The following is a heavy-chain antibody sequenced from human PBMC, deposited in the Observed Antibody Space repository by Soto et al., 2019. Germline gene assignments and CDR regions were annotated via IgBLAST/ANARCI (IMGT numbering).Heavy chain of an antibody. V-gene: IGHV4-34*01. D-gene: IGHD2-15*01. CDR3: ARWGYCSGGSCYPNYYYYYMDV. Sequence: SETLSLTCAVYGGSFSGYYWSWIRQPPGKGLEWIGEINHSGSTNYNPSLKSRVTISVDTSKNQFSLKLSSVTAADTAVYYCARWGYCSGGSCYPNYYYYYMDVWGKGTTVTVSS. CDR1: GGSFSGYY. J-gene: IGHJ6*03. CDR2: INHSGST.